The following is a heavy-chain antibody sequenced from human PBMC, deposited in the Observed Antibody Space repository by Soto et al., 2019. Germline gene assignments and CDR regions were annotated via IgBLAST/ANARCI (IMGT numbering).Heavy chain of an antibody. V-gene: IGHV3-33*01. CDR2: IWYDGSNK. J-gene: IGHJ4*02. D-gene: IGHD2-15*01. CDR1: GFTFSSYG. Sequence: QVQLVESGGGVVQPGRSLRLSCAASGFTFSSYGMHWVRQAPGKGLEWVAVIWYDGSNKYYADSVKGRFTISRVNSKNTLYLKMNSQRAEDTAVYYCARDGYCSGGSCYSVPVFDYWGQGTLVTVSS. CDR3: ARDGYCSGGSCYSVPVFDY.